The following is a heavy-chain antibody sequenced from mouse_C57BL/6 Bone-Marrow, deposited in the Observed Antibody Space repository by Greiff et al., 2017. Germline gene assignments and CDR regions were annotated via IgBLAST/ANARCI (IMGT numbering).Heavy chain of an antibody. V-gene: IGHV5-16*01. CDR2: ITSAGSST. CDR3: ARGDYSSSYWYFDV. Sequence: EVKVVESEAGLVQPGSSMKLSCTASGFTFTDYYMAWVRQVPEKGLEWVANITSAGSSTYYLDSLKSRFIFSRDNAKNILYLQMSSLKSEDTATYYGARGDYSSSYWYFDVWGKGTTVTVSS. J-gene: IGHJ1*03. CDR1: GFTFTDYY. D-gene: IGHD1-1*01.